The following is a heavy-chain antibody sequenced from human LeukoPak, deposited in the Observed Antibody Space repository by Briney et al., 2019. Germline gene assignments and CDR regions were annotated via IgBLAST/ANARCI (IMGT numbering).Heavy chain of an antibody. J-gene: IGHJ4*02. CDR2: IYSGGST. Sequence: GGSLRLSCAASGFTVSSNYMSWVRQAPGKGLEWVSVIYSGGSTYYADSVKGRFTISRDNSKNTLYLQMNSLRAEDTAVYYCARGYCSGGSCPFDYWGRGTLVTVSS. CDR3: ARGYCSGGSCPFDY. CDR1: GFTVSSNY. D-gene: IGHD2-15*01. V-gene: IGHV3-53*01.